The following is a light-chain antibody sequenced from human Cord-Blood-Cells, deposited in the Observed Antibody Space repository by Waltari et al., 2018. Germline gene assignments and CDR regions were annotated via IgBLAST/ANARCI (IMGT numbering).Light chain of an antibody. Sequence: QSALTQPASVSGSPGQSITISCTGTSSDVGGYNYVSCDQQHPGKAPNLMIYHVVNRPSGFSNRFSGSNAGNTASLTISGLQAEDEADYYCSSYTSSSTWVFGGGTKLTVL. CDR1: SSDVGGYNY. CDR3: SSYTSSSTWV. V-gene: IGLV2-14*01. J-gene: IGLJ3*02. CDR2: HVV.